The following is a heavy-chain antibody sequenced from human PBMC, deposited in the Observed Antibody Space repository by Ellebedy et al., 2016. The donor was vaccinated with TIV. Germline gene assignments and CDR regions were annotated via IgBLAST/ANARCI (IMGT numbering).Heavy chain of an antibody. CDR2: MSYSGTT. Sequence: MPSETLSLTCSVSGVSITSSSYFWGWIRQSPGKGLEWIGSMSYSGTTYYNPSLTSRVTMAVDKSMNQFALKLSSVTAADTAVYYCARKRFYYDSRYPHYFDYWGQGTLVTVSS. J-gene: IGHJ4*02. CDR3: ARKRFYYDSRYPHYFDY. D-gene: IGHD3-22*01. V-gene: IGHV4-39*01. CDR1: GVSITSSSYF.